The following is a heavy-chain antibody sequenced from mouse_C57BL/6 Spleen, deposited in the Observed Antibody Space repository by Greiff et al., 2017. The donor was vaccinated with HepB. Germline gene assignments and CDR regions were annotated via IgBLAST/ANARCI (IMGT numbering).Heavy chain of an antibody. CDR1: GYTFTDYE. Sequence: VQLKESGAELVRPGASVTLSCKASGYTFTDYEMHWVKQTPVHGLEWIGAIDPETGGTAYNQKFKGKAILTADKSSSTAYMELRSLTSEDSAVYYCTRAPYYSKGAMDYWGQGTSVTVSS. J-gene: IGHJ4*01. D-gene: IGHD2-5*01. CDR3: TRAPYYSKGAMDY. V-gene: IGHV1-15*01. CDR2: IDPETGGT.